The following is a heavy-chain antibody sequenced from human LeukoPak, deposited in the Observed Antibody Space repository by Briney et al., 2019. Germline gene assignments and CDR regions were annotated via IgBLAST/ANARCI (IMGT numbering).Heavy chain of an antibody. D-gene: IGHD3-10*02. Sequence: GGSLRLSCAASGFTFSSSEMNWVRQAPGKGLEWVSYISSNGSTIYYADSVKGRFTISRDNAKNSLYLQMNSLRAEDTAVYYCAELGITMIGGVWGKGTTVTISS. V-gene: IGHV3-48*03. J-gene: IGHJ6*04. CDR2: ISSNGSTI. CDR3: AELGITMIGGV. CDR1: GFTFSSSE.